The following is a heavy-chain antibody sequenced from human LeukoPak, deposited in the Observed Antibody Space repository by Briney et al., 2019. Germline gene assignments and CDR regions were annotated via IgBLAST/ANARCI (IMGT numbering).Heavy chain of an antibody. V-gene: IGHV1-69*05. Sequence: SVKVSCKASGGTFSSYAISWVRQASGQGLEWMGGIIPTFGTANYAQKFQGRVTITTDESTSTAYMELSSLRSEDTAVYYCARDNGSSWYNWFDPWGQGTLVTVSS. J-gene: IGHJ5*02. D-gene: IGHD6-13*01. CDR1: GGTFSSYA. CDR2: IIPTFGTA. CDR3: ARDNGSSWYNWFDP.